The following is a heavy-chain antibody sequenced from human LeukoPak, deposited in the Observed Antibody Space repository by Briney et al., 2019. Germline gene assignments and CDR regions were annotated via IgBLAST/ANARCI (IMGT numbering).Heavy chain of an antibody. Sequence: GGSLRLSCSASGFTFSRYAMHWVRQAPGKGLEWVAVISYDGTNKYYADSVKGRFTISRDNSKNALYLQMNSLRAEDTAVYYCARASNYGGGFDYWGQGTLVTVSS. D-gene: IGHD4-11*01. CDR1: GFTFSRYA. J-gene: IGHJ4*02. V-gene: IGHV3-30*04. CDR2: ISYDGTNK. CDR3: ARASNYGGGFDY.